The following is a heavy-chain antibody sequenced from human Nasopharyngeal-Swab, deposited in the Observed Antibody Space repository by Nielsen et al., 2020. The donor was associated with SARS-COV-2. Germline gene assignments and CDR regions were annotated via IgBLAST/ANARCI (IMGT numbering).Heavy chain of an antibody. CDR2: IIPILGIA. CDR1: GGTFSSYA. D-gene: IGHD2-2*01. J-gene: IGHJ6*02. Sequence: SVKVSCKASGGTFSSYAISWVQQAPGQGLEWMGGIIPILGIANYAQKFQGRVTITADKSTSTAYMELSSLRSEDTAVYYCARQYCSSTSCIPYYGMDVWGQGTTVTVSS. V-gene: IGHV1-69*10. CDR3: ARQYCSSTSCIPYYGMDV.